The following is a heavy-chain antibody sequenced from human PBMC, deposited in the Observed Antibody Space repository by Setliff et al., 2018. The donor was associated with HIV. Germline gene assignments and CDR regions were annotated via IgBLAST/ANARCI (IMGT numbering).Heavy chain of an antibody. CDR1: GGSISSYY. CDR2: IYTSGST. D-gene: IGHD2-15*01. J-gene: IGHJ3*02. V-gene: IGHV4-4*07. CDR3: ARGYCSGGSCYFSVDAFDI. Sequence: KPSETLSLTCTVSGGSISSYYWSWIRQPAGKGLEWIGRIYTSGSTNYNPSLKSRVTMSVDTSKNQFSLKLSSVTAADTAVYYCARGYCSGGSCYFSVDAFDIWGQGTMVTVSS.